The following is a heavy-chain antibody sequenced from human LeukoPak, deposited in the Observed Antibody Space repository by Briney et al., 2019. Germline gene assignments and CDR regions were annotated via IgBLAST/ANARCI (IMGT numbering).Heavy chain of an antibody. CDR2: ISGGGDIT. CDR3: VREDTPATANY. CDR1: GFNFANHA. J-gene: IGHJ4*02. D-gene: IGHD2-21*02. V-gene: IGHV3-23*01. Sequence: GGSLRLSCAASGFNFANHAMSWVRQTAGKGLEWVSAISGGGDITYYADSVKGRFTISRDNSKDTLFLQMHSLRPGDTAVYYCVREDTPATANYWGQGTLVTISS.